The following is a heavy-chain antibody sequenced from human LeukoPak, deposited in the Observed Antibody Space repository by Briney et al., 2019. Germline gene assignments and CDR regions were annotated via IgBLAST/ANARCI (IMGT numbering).Heavy chain of an antibody. CDR1: GGSISSTSYY. CDR3: ARGSSGWPWYFDL. J-gene: IGHJ2*01. D-gene: IGHD6-19*01. V-gene: IGHV4-39*01. CDR2: IYYRGST. Sequence: PSETLSLTCTVSGGSISSTSYYWGWIRQPPGKGLEWIGSIYYRGSTYYNPSLKSRLTISVDTSKNQFSLSLSSVTAPDTAVYYCARGSSGWPWYFDLWGRGTLVTVSS.